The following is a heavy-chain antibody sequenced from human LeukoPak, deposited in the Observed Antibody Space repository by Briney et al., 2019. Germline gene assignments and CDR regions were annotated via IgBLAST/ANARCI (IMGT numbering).Heavy chain of an antibody. Sequence: SETLSLTCTVSGGSISGHYWSWIRQPPGKGLEWIGYIFTSGSTNYNPSLKSRVTMSVDTSKNQVSLKLSSVTAADTAVYYCARGGSRAAYSGRYGLHFYFEYWGQGTLVTVSS. CDR3: ARGGSRAAYSGRYGLHFYFEY. V-gene: IGHV4-4*09. D-gene: IGHD1-26*01. CDR2: IFTSGST. CDR1: GGSISGHY. J-gene: IGHJ4*02.